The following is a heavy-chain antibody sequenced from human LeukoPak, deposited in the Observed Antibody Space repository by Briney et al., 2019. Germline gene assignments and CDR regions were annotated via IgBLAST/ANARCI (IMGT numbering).Heavy chain of an antibody. Sequence: SETLSLTCTVSGGSIGSHFWNWIRQPPGKRLEWIGYIDYSGTTSYNPSLKSRITLSIDTSKNQFSLKVNSVTAADTAVYYCASLRGGTPSYWGQGTPVTVSS. D-gene: IGHD3-16*01. J-gene: IGHJ4*02. CDR1: GGSIGSHF. CDR3: ASLRGGTPSY. V-gene: IGHV4-59*11. CDR2: IDYSGTT.